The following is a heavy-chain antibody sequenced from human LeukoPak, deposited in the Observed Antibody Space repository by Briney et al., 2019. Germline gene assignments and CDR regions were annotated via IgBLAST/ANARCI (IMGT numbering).Heavy chain of an antibody. V-gene: IGHV3-23*01. CDR1: GFTFSSYA. D-gene: IGHD2-15*01. Sequence: TGGSLRLSCAASGFTFSSYAMSWGRQAPGKGLEWVSGISGSGGSTYYADSVKGRFTISRDNSKNTLYLQMNSLRAEDTAVYYCAKGGCSGGSCYAIGTYYFDYWGQGTLVTVSS. CDR2: ISGSGGST. J-gene: IGHJ4*02. CDR3: AKGGCSGGSCYAIGTYYFDY.